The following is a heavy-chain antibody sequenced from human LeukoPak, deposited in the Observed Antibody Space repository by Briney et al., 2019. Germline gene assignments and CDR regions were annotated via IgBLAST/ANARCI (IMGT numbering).Heavy chain of an antibody. CDR1: GYTFTSYD. V-gene: IGHV1-8*01. CDR3: ARGPPNWGYDY. CDR2: MSPNSGDT. D-gene: IGHD7-27*01. J-gene: IGHJ4*02. Sequence: ASVKVSCKVSGYTFTSYDFNWVRQATGQRPEWMGWMSPNSGDTGYAQKFQDRVTMTRNTSINTAYMELSSLRSDDTAVYYCARGPPNWGYDYWGPGTLVTVSS.